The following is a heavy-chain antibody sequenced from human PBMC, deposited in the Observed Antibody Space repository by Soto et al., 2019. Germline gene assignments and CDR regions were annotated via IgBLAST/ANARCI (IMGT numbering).Heavy chain of an antibody. Sequence: GASLKISCAVSGFIFSDSAIHWVRQASGKGLEWVGRIRGKVNGYETTYGASVKGRFTISRDDSASTAYLQMNSLRDEDTAVYYCAREGGSYNWFDPWGQGTLVTVSS. D-gene: IGHD3-10*01. CDR2: IRGKVNGYET. V-gene: IGHV3-73*01. CDR1: GFIFSDSA. CDR3: AREGGSYNWFDP. J-gene: IGHJ5*02.